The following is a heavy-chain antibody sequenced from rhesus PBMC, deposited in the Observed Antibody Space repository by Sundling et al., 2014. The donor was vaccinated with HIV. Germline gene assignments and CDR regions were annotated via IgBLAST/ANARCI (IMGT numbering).Heavy chain of an antibody. CDR2: VYGSGGST. CDR3: ASPWNSWSGFDY. Sequence: QVQLQESGPAVVKPSETLSLICAVSGGSISSSNWWSWIRQSPGRGLEWMGGVYGSGGSTEYNPSLKSRVTISKDTSKNQFSLKLSSVTAADTAVYYCASPWNSWSGFDYWGQGVLVAVSS. J-gene: IGHJ4*01. D-gene: IGHD6-13*01. V-gene: IGHV4-93*01. CDR1: GGSISSSNW.